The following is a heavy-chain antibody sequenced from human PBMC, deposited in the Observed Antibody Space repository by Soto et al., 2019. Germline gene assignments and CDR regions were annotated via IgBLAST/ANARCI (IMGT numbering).Heavy chain of an antibody. D-gene: IGHD4-4*01. CDR1: GDTFGRFT. CDR3: ARDPSTINKLIGVWFDP. CDR2: IKPISDIT. J-gene: IGHJ5*02. Sequence: SVKVSCKASGDTFGRFTINWVRQAPGQGLEWMGGIKPISDITNYAQRFQGRVTFTADAPTSTVYLELSSLRSEDTAMYYCARDPSTINKLIGVWFDPWGQGTLVTVSS. V-gene: IGHV1-69*13.